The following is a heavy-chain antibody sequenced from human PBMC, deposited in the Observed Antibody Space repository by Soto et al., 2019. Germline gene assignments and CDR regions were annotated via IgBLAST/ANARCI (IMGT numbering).Heavy chain of an antibody. CDR2: MNPNSGNT. V-gene: IGHV1-8*01. J-gene: IGHJ3*02. Sequence: QVQLVQSGPEVKKPGASVKVSCKASGYTFTSYDINWVRQATGQGREWMGWMNPNSGNTGYAQKFQGRVTITRNTSISTDYMELRSLRSEDTAVYYCASVRTYYYGSGSPGAFDIWGQGTMVTVSS. D-gene: IGHD3-10*01. CDR1: GYTFTSYD. CDR3: ASVRTYYYGSGSPGAFDI.